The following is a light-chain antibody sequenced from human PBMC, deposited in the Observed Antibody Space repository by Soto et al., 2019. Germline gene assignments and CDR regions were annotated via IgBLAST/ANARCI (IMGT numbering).Light chain of an antibody. Sequence: QSALTQPVGVSRSTKQSITISCTGSSSDVGGYNYVSWYQQHPGKAPKLMIYEVNFRPPGVSNRFSGSKSGNTASLTISGLQAEDEADYYCSAYTSSDTGVFGTGTKV. J-gene: IGLJ1*01. V-gene: IGLV2-14*01. CDR3: SAYTSSDTGV. CDR2: EVN. CDR1: SSDVGGYNY.